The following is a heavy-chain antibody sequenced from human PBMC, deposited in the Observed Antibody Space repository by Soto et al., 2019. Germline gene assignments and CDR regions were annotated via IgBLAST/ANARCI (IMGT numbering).Heavy chain of an antibody. CDR1: GFTFSSYW. D-gene: IGHD3-22*01. CDR2: INSDGSRT. Sequence: QPGGSLRLSCAASGFTFSSYWMHWVRQAPGKGLVWVSRINSDGSRTTYADSVKGRFTISRDNAKNMLHLQMNSLRAEDTAVYYWERALNYYYDIDYWGQGNLVTVSS. V-gene: IGHV3-74*01. J-gene: IGHJ4*02. CDR3: ERALNYYYDIDY.